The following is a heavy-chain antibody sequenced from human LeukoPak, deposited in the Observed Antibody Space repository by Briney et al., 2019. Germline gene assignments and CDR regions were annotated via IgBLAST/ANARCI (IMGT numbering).Heavy chain of an antibody. CDR2: IKYDGSEK. J-gene: IGHJ4*02. V-gene: IGHV3-7*01. Sequence: GGSLRLSCVASGYTFSSYWMTWVRQAPGKGLEWVANIKYDGSEKYYVDSVKGRFTISRDNAKNSLYLQMDSLGAEDTAVYYCATDYGGGYFHYWGQGTLVTVSS. CDR1: GYTFSSYW. CDR3: ATDYGGGYFHY. D-gene: IGHD4-23*01.